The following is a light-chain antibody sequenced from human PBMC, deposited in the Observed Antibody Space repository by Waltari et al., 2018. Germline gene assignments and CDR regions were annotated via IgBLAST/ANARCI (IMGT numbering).Light chain of an antibody. J-gene: IGKJ2*01. CDR1: QSLTKRY. Sequence: VLTQSPGTLSLSPGESATLSCRASQSLTKRYLAWYQQKPGQAPRLVNYGASSRAAGIPDRFSGSGSGTDFTLTISRLGPEDFAVYYCQQYGSSIMYTFGQGTKLEI. V-gene: IGKV3-20*01. CDR3: QQYGSSIMYT. CDR2: GAS.